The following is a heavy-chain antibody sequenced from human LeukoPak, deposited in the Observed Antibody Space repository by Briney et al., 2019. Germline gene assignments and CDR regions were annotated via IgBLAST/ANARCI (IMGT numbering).Heavy chain of an antibody. Sequence: ASVKVSCKXSGYTFTSYYMHWVRQAPGQGLEWMGRINLNSGGTNYAQKFQGRVTMTRDTSISTAYMELSRLRSDDTAVYYCARENLIGSGYYYDSSLDYWGQGTLVTVSS. CDR3: ARENLIGSGYYYDSSLDY. CDR2: INLNSGGT. D-gene: IGHD3-22*01. V-gene: IGHV1-2*06. CDR1: GYTFTSYY. J-gene: IGHJ4*02.